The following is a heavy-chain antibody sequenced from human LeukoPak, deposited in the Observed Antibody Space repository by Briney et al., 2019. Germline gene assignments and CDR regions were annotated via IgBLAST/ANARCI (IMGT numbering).Heavy chain of an antibody. J-gene: IGHJ5*02. CDR2: IYYSGST. D-gene: IGHD2-15*01. CDR1: GGSISSYY. CDR3: ASSPHLGYCSGGSCYKGWFDP. V-gene: IGHV4-59*01. Sequence: PSETLSLTCTVSGGSISSYYWSWIRQPPGKGLEWMGYIYYSGSTNYNPSLKSRVTISVDTSKNQFSLKLSSVTAADTAVYYCASSPHLGYCSGGSCYKGWFDPWGQGTLVTVSS.